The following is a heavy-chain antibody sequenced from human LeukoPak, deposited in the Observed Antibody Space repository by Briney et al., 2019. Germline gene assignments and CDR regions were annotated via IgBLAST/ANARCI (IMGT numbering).Heavy chain of an antibody. CDR2: ISGSGGST. V-gene: IGHV3-23*01. CDR3: AKDGGDYVSVRYFDY. CDR1: GFTFSSYA. Sequence: AGGSLRLPCAASGFTFSSYAMSWVRQAPGKGLEWVSAISGSGGSTYYADSVKGRFTISRDNSKNTLYLQMNSLRAEDTAVYYCAKDGGDYVSVRYFDYWGQGTLVTVSS. J-gene: IGHJ4*02. D-gene: IGHD2-21*02.